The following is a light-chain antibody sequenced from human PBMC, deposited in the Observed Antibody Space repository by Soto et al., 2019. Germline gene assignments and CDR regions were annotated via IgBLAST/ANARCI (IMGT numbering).Light chain of an antibody. CDR1: QGISSY. CDR2: AAS. J-gene: IGKJ3*01. CDR3: QQINSYRFT. V-gene: IGKV1-9*01. Sequence: DIQLTQSPSFLSASVGDRVTITCRASQGISSYLAWYQQKPGKAPKLLIYAASTLQSAVPSRFSGSGSGTDFTLTISSLQPEDVANYYCQQINSYRFTFGPGTKVDIK.